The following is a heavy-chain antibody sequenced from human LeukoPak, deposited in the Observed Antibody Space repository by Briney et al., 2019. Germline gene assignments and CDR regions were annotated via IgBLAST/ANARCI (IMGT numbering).Heavy chain of an antibody. D-gene: IGHD3-3*01. J-gene: IGHJ4*02. CDR3: ARVDPYYDFWSGYRLFDY. CDR1: GYTFTSYD. V-gene: IGHV1-8*01. CDR2: MNPISGNT. Sequence: ASVKVSCKASGYTFTSYDINWVRQATGQGLEWMGWMNPISGNTGYAQKFQGRVTMTRNTSISTAYMELSSLRSEDTAVYYCARVDPYYDFWSGYRLFDYWGQGTLVTVSS.